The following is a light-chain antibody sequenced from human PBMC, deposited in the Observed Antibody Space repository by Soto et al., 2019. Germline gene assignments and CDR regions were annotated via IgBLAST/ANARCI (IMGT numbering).Light chain of an antibody. CDR3: QQLFDSPIT. CDR2: AAS. CDR1: QGISGW. J-gene: IGKJ5*01. V-gene: IGKV1D-12*01. Sequence: DIQMTQSPSSVSASVGDRVTITCRASQGISGWLAWYQQKPGKAPKLLIYAASSLQSGVPSRFSGSGSGTEFSLTITSLQPEDFATYYCQQLFDSPITFGQGTRLEIK.